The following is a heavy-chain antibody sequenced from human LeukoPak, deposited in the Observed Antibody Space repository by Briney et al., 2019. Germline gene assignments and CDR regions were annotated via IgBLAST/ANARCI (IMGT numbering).Heavy chain of an antibody. D-gene: IGHD1-26*01. V-gene: IGHV3-23*01. J-gene: IGHJ4*02. Sequence: PGGSLRLPCAASGFTFSSYAMSWVRQAPGKGLEWVSAISGSGGSTYYADSVKGRLTISRDNSKNTLYLQMNSLRAEDTAVYYCAKDDSGSYDYWGQGTLVTVSS. CDR3: AKDDSGSYDY. CDR1: GFTFSSYA. CDR2: ISGSGGST.